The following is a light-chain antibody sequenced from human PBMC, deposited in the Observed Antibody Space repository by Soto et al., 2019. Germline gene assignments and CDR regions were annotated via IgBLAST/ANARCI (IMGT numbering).Light chain of an antibody. CDR3: QQSYNTPLT. J-gene: IGKJ2*01. V-gene: IGKV1-39*01. CDR1: RTISSY. CDR2: GAS. Sequence: DIQMTPSPSSLSASVGDRVTITCRASRTISSYLNWYQHKPGKAPKLLIYGASSLQSGVPSRFSGSGSGTDFTLTISSLQPEDFATYYCQQSYNTPLTFGQGTKLEIK.